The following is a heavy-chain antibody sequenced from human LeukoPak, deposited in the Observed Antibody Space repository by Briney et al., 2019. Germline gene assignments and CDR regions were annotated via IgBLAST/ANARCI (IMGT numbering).Heavy chain of an antibody. CDR2: IKSKTDGGTT. Sequence: GGSLRLSCAASGFTFSNAWMSWVRQAPGKGLEWVGCIKSKTDGGTTDYAAPVKGRFTTSRDDSKNTLYLQMNSLKTEDTAVYYCTIDSANYYDSSGYYFPSDWGQGTLVTVSS. J-gene: IGHJ4*02. CDR3: TIDSANYYDSSGYYFPSD. CDR1: GFTFSNAW. V-gene: IGHV3-15*01. D-gene: IGHD3-22*01.